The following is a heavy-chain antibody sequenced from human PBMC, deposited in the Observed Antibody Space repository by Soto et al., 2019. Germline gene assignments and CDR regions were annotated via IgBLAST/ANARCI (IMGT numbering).Heavy chain of an antibody. Sequence: VASVKVSCKASGYTFTGHYIQWVRQAPGQEVEWMGWINPNTGGTYYAQKFEGRITMTRDTSISTAYMELSTLRSEDTAVYYCARDCGVTTVLTNWFDPWGQGTLVTVSS. J-gene: IGHJ5*02. V-gene: IGHV1-2*02. CDR3: ARDCGVTTVLTNWFDP. CDR1: GYTFTGHY. CDR2: INPNTGGT. D-gene: IGHD4-17*01.